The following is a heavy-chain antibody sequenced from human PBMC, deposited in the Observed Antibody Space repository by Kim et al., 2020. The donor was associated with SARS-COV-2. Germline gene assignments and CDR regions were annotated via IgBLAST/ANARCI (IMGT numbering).Heavy chain of an antibody. Sequence: GGSLRLSCAASGFTFSSYAMIWVRQAPGKGLEWVSAISGSGGSTYYADNVKGRFTISRDNSKNTLYLQMNSLRAEDTAVYYCAKFGLPSFDYWGQGTLVTVSS. V-gene: IGHV3-23*01. CDR2: ISGSGGST. D-gene: IGHD3-10*01. CDR1: GFTFSSYA. J-gene: IGHJ4*02. CDR3: AKFGLPSFDY.